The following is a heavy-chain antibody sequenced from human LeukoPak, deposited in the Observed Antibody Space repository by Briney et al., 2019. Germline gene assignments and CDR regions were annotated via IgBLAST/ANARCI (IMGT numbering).Heavy chain of an antibody. CDR3: AKEPKQWLGAFGI. Sequence: GGSLRLSCAASGFTFSNFAMHWVRQAPGEGPEWVALIWYDGTKSFYADSVQGRFTISRDNSRNTLSLQMNSLRGDDTAVYYCAKEPKQWLGAFGIWGQGALVTVSS. CDR1: GFTFSNFA. V-gene: IGHV3-33*06. D-gene: IGHD6-19*01. J-gene: IGHJ3*02. CDR2: IWYDGTKS.